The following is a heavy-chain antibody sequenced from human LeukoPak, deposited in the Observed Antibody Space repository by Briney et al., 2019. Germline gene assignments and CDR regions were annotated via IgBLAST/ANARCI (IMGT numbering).Heavy chain of an antibody. D-gene: IGHD3-3*01. CDR1: GYTFTGYY. CDR2: INPNRGGT. CDR3: ARDAYYDFWSGDRDYYYMDV. Sequence: GSSVKVSCKASGYTFTGYYMHWLRQAPGQGLDWMGWINPNRGGTNYAQNFQGRVTMTRDTSISTAYMELSRLRSDDTAVYYCARDAYYDFWSGDRDYYYMDVWGKGTTVTVSS. V-gene: IGHV1-2*02. J-gene: IGHJ6*03.